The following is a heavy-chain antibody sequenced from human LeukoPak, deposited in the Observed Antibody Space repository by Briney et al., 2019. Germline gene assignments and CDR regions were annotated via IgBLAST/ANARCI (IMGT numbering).Heavy chain of an antibody. J-gene: IGHJ4*02. V-gene: IGHV3-33*01. D-gene: IGHD3-22*01. CDR3: ASLYYDSPGSTDG. CDR1: GFTFSSYG. CDR2: IWYDGSNK. Sequence: GGSLRLSCAASGFTFSSYGMHWVRQAPGKGLEWVAVIWYDGSNKYYADSVKGRFTISRDNSKNTLYLQMNSLRAEDTAVYYCASLYYDSPGSTDGWGQGTLVTVSS.